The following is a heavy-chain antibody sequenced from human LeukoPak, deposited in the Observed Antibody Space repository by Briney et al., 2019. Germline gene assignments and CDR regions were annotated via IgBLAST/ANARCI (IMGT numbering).Heavy chain of an antibody. CDR2: IYYSGST. CDR3: ARKIVVVPAAKVGDWFDP. J-gene: IGHJ5*02. Sequence: PSETLSLTCTVSGGSISSGGYYWSWIRQHPGKGLEWIGYIYYSGSTYYNPSLKSRVIISVDTSKNQFSLKLSSVTAADTAVYYCARKIVVVPAAKVGDWFDPWGQGTLVTVSS. V-gene: IGHV4-31*03. D-gene: IGHD2-2*01. CDR1: GGSISSGGYY.